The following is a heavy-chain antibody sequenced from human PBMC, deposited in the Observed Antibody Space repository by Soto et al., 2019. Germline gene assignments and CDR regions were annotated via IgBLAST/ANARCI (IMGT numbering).Heavy chain of an antibody. CDR2: ISGSGGTT. D-gene: IGHD6-19*01. V-gene: IGHV3-23*01. Sequence: PGGSLRLSCAASGFTFSNYAMNWVRQAPGKGLEWVSAISGSGGTTYYADSVEGRFTISRDNSKNTLYLHMNSLRAEDTAVYYCAKSPTSGPSNFHYWGQGTLVTVSS. CDR1: GFTFSNYA. J-gene: IGHJ4*02. CDR3: AKSPTSGPSNFHY.